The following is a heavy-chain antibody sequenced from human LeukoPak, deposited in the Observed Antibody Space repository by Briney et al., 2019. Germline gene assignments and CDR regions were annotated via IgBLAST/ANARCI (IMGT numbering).Heavy chain of an antibody. CDR1: GFTFSSYE. J-gene: IGHJ1*01. CDR2: ISSSGSTI. D-gene: IGHD1-26*01. Sequence: PGGSLRLSCAASGFTFSSYEMNWVRQAPGKGLEWVSYISSSGSTIYYADSVKGRFTISRDNAKNSLYLQMNSLRAEDTAVYYCAKDPQWELPEYFQHWGQGTLVTVSS. CDR3: AKDPQWELPEYFQH. V-gene: IGHV3-48*03.